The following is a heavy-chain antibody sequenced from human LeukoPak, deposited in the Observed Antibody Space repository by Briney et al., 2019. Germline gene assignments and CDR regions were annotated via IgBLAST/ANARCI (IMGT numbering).Heavy chain of an antibody. J-gene: IGHJ4*02. CDR1: GGSISSYY. CDR3: ARLGYGEYLFYSDY. Sequence: SETLSLTCTVSGGSISSYYWSWIRQPAGKGLEWIGRIYTSGSTNYNPSLKSRVTISVDTSKNQFSLRLSSVTAADTAVYYCARLGYGEYLFYSDYWGQGTLVTVSS. V-gene: IGHV4-4*07. CDR2: IYTSGST. D-gene: IGHD4-17*01.